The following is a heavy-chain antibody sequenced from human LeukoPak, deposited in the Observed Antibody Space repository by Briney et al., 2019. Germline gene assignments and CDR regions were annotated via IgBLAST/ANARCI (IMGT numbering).Heavy chain of an antibody. V-gene: IGHV1-2*02. CDR2: INPNSGGT. CDR1: GYTFTGYY. J-gene: IGHJ4*02. D-gene: IGHD5-12*01. CDR3: AINKRPGRGYDIDY. Sequence: PGASVKVSCKASGYTFTGYYMHWVRQAPGQGLEWMGWINPNSGGTNYAQKFQGRVTMTRDTSISTAYMELSRLRSDDTAVYYCAINKRPGRGYDIDYWGQGTLVTVSS.